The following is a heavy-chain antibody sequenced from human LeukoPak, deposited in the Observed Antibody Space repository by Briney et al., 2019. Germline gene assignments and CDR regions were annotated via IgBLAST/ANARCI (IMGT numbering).Heavy chain of an antibody. CDR3: ARQSFAPFQVGPETPIES. CDR1: GGSISTYY. CDR2: IDYSGST. V-gene: IGHV4-59*08. Sequence: SETLSLTCTVSGGSISTYYWSWIRQSPGKGLEWIGYIDYSGSTNYNPSLKSRVTISVDTSKNQFSLKLTSVTAADTAVYYCARQSFAPFQVGPETPIESWGQGTLVTVSS. J-gene: IGHJ4*02. D-gene: IGHD1-26*01.